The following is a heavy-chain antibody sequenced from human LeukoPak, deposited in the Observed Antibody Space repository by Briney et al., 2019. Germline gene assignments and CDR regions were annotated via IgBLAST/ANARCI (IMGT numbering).Heavy chain of an antibody. CDR2: IYPGDSET. D-gene: IGHD6-19*01. Sequence: ESLKISCKGSGYSFTTYWIGWVRQMPGKGLEWMGIIYPGDSETRYSPSLQGQVTISADKSISTAYLQWSSLKASDTAMYYCARHISSGWYGNSAFDIWGQGTMVTVSS. V-gene: IGHV5-51*01. CDR1: GYSFTTYW. J-gene: IGHJ3*02. CDR3: ARHISSGWYGNSAFDI.